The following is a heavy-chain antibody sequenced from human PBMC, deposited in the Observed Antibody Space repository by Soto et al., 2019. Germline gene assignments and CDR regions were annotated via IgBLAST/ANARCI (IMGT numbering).Heavy chain of an antibody. V-gene: IGHV4-30-2*01. J-gene: IGHJ6*02. CDR2: IYHSGST. Sequence: SETLSLTCAVSGGSISSGGYSWSWIRQPPGKGLEWIGYIYHSGSTYYNPSLKSRVTISVDRSKNQFSLKLSSVTTADTAVYYCARGRSGARNYYYGMDGWGQGTTVTVSS. CDR1: GGSISSGGYS. CDR3: ARGRSGARNYYYGMDG. D-gene: IGHD6-25*01.